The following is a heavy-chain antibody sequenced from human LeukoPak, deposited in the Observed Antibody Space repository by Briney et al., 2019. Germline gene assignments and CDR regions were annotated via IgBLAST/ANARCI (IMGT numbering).Heavy chain of an antibody. Sequence: GGSLRLSCAASGFTFSSYGMHWVRQAPGKGLEWGAVISYDGSNKYYADSVKGRFTISRDNSKNTLYLQMNSLRAEDTAVYYCAKDRGAVTRSPLDYWGQGTLVTVSS. CDR1: GFTFSSYG. CDR2: ISYDGSNK. D-gene: IGHD4-17*01. J-gene: IGHJ4*02. CDR3: AKDRGAVTRSPLDY. V-gene: IGHV3-30*18.